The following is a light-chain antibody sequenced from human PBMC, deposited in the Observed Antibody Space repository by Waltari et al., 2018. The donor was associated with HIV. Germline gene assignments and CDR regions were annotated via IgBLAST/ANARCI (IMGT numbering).Light chain of an antibody. J-gene: IGKJ1*01. CDR3: QQYIGSPRT. CDR1: QTLSSTY. Sequence: EIALTQSPGTLSLSRGDRATLPCRASQTLSSTYLAWYQQKPSQAPSLLIYAASSSATGISDRFSGSGSGTDFTLTISSLEPEDCAVYDCQQYIGSPRTFGQGTKVELK. V-gene: IGKV3-20*01. CDR2: AAS.